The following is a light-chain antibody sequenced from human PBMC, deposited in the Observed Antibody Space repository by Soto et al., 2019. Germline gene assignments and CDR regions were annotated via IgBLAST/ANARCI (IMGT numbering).Light chain of an antibody. CDR3: QHYGASSWT. Sequence: EIVLTQSPGTLSLSLGERATLSCRASQSVSSSYLAWYQHKPGQAPRLLIYGASNRATGIPDRFSGSGSGTDFTLTISRLEPEDFAVYYCQHYGASSWTFGQGTKVE. V-gene: IGKV3-20*01. CDR1: QSVSSSY. J-gene: IGKJ1*01. CDR2: GAS.